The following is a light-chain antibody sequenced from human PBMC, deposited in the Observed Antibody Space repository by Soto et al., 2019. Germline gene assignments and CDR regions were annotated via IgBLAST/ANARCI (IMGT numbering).Light chain of an antibody. CDR3: MQGTHWPPWT. CDR1: QSLLSSDGNTY. V-gene: IGKV2-30*01. CDR2: KVS. J-gene: IGKJ1*01. Sequence: DVVMTQSPLSLPVTLGQPASISCRSNQSLLSSDGNTYLNWFQQRPGQSPRRLIYKVSKRDSGVPDRFSGRGSGTDFTLKISRVEAEDVGIYYCMQGTHWPPWTFGQGTKVEIK.